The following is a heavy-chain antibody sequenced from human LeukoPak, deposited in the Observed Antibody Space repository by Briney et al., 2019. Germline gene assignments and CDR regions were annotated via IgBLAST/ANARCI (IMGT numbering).Heavy chain of an antibody. CDR2: INPSSGST. Sequence: ASVKVSCKASGYTFTSYVMHWVRQAPGQGLEWMGRINPSSGSTSYAQKLQGRVTMTRDTSTSTVYMDLSSLRSEDTAVYYCARDRNANDYWGQGTLVTVSS. D-gene: IGHD4-11*01. CDR1: GYTFTSYV. CDR3: ARDRNANDY. J-gene: IGHJ4*02. V-gene: IGHV1-46*04.